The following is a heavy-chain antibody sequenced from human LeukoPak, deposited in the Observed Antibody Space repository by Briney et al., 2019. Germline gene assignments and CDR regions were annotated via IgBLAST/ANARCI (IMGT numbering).Heavy chain of an antibody. J-gene: IGHJ3*02. D-gene: IGHD2-2*01. Sequence: GGSLRLSCEASGFTFSTYNMNWVRQAPGKGLEWVSYIGISITTTYYADSVKGRFTISRDNAKNALYLQMHSLRVEDTAVYYCARESIVVVPTTMDDASDIWGQGTMVTVSS. CDR1: GFTFSTYN. CDR3: ARESIVVVPTTMDDASDI. CDR2: IGISITTT. V-gene: IGHV3-48*04.